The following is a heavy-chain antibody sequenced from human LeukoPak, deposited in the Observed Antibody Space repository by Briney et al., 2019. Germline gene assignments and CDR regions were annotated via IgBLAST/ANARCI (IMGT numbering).Heavy chain of an antibody. J-gene: IGHJ4*02. CDR2: IYYSGST. D-gene: IGHD5-12*01. Sequence: SETLSLTCTVSGGSISSGDYYWSWIRQPPGKGLEWIGYIYYSGSTYYNPSLKSRVTISVDTSKNQFSLQLNSVTPEDTAVYFCVRLVGGDIDYWGQGTLVTVS. CDR1: GGSISSGDYY. V-gene: IGHV4-30-4*01. CDR3: VRLVGGDIDY.